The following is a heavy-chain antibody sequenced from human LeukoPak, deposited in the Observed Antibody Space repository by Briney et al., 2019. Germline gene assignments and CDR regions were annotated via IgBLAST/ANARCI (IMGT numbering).Heavy chain of an antibody. CDR2: ISGSGGST. CDR3: ARAPYSSGYYLRGMDV. CDR1: GFTFSSYG. D-gene: IGHD3-22*01. V-gene: IGHV3-23*01. J-gene: IGHJ6*02. Sequence: PGRSLRLSCAASGFTFSSYGMHWVRQAPGKGLEWVSAISGSGGSTYYADSVKGRFTISRDNSKNTLYLQMNSLRAEDTAVYYCARAPYSSGYYLRGMDVWGQGTTVTVSS.